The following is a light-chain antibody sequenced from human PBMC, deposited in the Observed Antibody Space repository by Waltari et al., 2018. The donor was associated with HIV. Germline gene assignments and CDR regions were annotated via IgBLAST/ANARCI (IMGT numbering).Light chain of an antibody. CDR3: SSYAGSNNFGV. CDR1: SSDVVGYNY. J-gene: IGLJ2*01. Sequence: QSALTQPPSASGSPGQSVTISCTGTSSDVVGYNYVSWYLQHPGKAPKLMIYEVSTRPSGVSDRFSGSKSGNTASLTVSGLQAEDEADYYCSSYAGSNNFGVFGGGTKLTVL. CDR2: EVS. V-gene: IGLV2-8*01.